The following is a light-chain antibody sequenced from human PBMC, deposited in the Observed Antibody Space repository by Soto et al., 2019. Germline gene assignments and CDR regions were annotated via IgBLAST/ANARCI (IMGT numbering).Light chain of an antibody. CDR2: GNS. CDR1: SSNIGAGSD. V-gene: IGLV1-40*01. CDR3: QSYDSSLSGSRV. J-gene: IGLJ2*01. Sequence: QSVLTQPPSVSGAPGQRVTISCTGRSSNIGAGSDVHWYQQLPGTAPKLLIYGNSNRPSGVPDRFSGSKSGTSASLAITGLQAEDEADYYCQSYDSSLSGSRVFGGGTKLTVL.